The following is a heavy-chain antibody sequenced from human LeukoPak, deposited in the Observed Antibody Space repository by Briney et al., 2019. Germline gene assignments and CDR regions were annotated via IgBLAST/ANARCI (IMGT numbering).Heavy chain of an antibody. CDR3: ARMGRGYSTTPLYYMDV. D-gene: IGHD2/OR15-2a*01. CDR1: GDSISSGGYY. Sequence: SETLSLTCTVSGDSISSGGYYWSWIRQHPGKGLEWIGYIYYSGSTYYNPSLKSRVTISVDTSKNQFSLKLSSVTAADTAVYYCARMGRGYSTTPLYYMDVWGKGTTVTVSS. V-gene: IGHV4-31*03. J-gene: IGHJ6*03. CDR2: IYYSGST.